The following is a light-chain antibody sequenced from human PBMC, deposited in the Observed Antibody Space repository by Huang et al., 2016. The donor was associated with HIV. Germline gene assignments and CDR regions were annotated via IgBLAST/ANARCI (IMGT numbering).Light chain of an antibody. CDR1: QSVSSSY. V-gene: IGKV3-20*01. Sequence: EIVLTQSPGTLSLSPGERATISCRASQSVSSSYLAWYQQKPGQAPRLLIYGASSRATVIPDRFSGSWSGTDFTLTISRLEPEDFAVYYCQQYGNSPPDTFGQGTKLEIK. J-gene: IGKJ2*01. CDR3: QQYGNSPPDT. CDR2: GAS.